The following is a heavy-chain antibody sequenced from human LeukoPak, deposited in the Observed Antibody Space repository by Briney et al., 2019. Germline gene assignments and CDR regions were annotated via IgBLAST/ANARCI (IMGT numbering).Heavy chain of an antibody. CDR1: GGSSSSSNW. D-gene: IGHD3-22*01. CDR2: INHSGST. Sequence: PSETLSLTCAVSGGSSSSSNWWNWVRQPPGKGLEWIGEINHSGSTNYNPSLKSRVTISVDTSKNQFSLKLSSVTAADTAVYYCAAYYFDSSTKGQNWGQGTLVTVSS. CDR3: AAYYFDSSTKGQN. J-gene: IGHJ4*02. V-gene: IGHV4-4*02.